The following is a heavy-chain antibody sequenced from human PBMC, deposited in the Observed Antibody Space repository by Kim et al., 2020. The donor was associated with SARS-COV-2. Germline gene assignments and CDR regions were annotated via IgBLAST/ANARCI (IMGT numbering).Heavy chain of an antibody. Sequence: GGSLRLSCAASGFPFTSAWMSWVRQAPGKGLEWLGRVVSGTNVWAIVYDSPVKGRFTISRDDSKNTVYLQMDSLKTDDTSVYYCTTDPGDATGFGPGYWGQGTLVTVSS. J-gene: IGHJ4*02. CDR1: GFPFTSAW. CDR2: VVSGTNVWAI. D-gene: IGHD3-9*01. V-gene: IGHV3-15*04. CDR3: TTDPGDATGFGPGY.